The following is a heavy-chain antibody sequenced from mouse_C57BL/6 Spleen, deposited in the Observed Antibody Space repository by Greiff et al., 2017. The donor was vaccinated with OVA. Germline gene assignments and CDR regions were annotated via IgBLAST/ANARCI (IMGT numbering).Heavy chain of an antibody. Sequence: QVQLQQSGAELVRPGASVTLSCKASGYTFTDYGMHWVKQTPVHGLEWIGAIDPETGGTAYNQKFKGKAILTADKSSSTAYMELRSLTSEDSAVYYCTRDYYYGSSYKNYFDYWGQGTTLTVSS. CDR3: TRDYYYGSSYKNYFDY. D-gene: IGHD1-1*01. CDR1: GYTFTDYG. CDR2: IDPETGGT. V-gene: IGHV1-15*01. J-gene: IGHJ2*01.